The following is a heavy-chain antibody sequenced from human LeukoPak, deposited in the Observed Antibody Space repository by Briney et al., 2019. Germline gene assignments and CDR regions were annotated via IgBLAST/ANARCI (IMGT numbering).Heavy chain of an antibody. CDR3: ARNVVGATSSALSY. CDR1: GGTFSSYA. Sequence: ASVKVSCKASGGTFSSYAISWVRQAPGQGLEWMGRIIPILGIANYAQKFQGRVTMTRDTSISTAYMELSRLRSDDTAVYYCARNVVGATSSALSYWGQGTLVTVSS. V-gene: IGHV1-69*04. J-gene: IGHJ4*02. CDR2: IIPILGIA. D-gene: IGHD1-26*01.